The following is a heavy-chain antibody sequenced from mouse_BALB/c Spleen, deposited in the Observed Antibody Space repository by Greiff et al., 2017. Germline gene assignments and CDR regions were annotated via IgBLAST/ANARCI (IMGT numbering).Heavy chain of an antibody. D-gene: IGHD1-1*02. CDR1: GFTFSSFG. Sequence: EVKLVESGGGLVQPGGSRKLSCAASGFTFSSFGMHWVRQAPEKGLEWVAYISRGSSTIYYADTVKGRFTISRDNPKNTLFLQMTSLRSEDTAMYYCARSDYGPSWFAYWGQGTLVTVAA. CDR3: ARSDYGPSWFAY. J-gene: IGHJ3*01. CDR2: ISRGSSTI. V-gene: IGHV5-17*02.